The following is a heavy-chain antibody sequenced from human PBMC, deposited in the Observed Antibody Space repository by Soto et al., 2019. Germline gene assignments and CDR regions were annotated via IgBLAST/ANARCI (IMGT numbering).Heavy chain of an antibody. CDR2: IYWDDDK. CDR1: GFSLSTSGVG. V-gene: IGHV2-5*02. Sequence: QITLKESGPTLVKPTQTLTLTCTFSGFSLSTSGVGVGWIRQPPGKALEWLALIYWDDDKRYRSALKSRLTITRETYNNQVVLTITNMDHVDTATYYCAHRPSSSSSCFDYWGQGTLVTVSS. CDR3: AHRPSSSSSCFDY. D-gene: IGHD6-13*01. J-gene: IGHJ4*02.